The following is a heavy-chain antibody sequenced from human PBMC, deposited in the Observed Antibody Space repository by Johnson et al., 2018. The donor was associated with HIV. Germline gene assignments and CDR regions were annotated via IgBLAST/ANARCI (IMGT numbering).Heavy chain of an antibody. CDR3: TTEAGIELWLIDAFDM. CDR1: GFTFSNAW. J-gene: IGHJ3*02. Sequence: VQLVESGGGLVKPGGSLRLSCAASGFTFSNAWMSWVRQAPGKGLEWVGRIKSKTDAGTTDYAAPVKGRFTISRDDSKNTLYLQMNSLQTEDTGVYYCTTEAGIELWLIDAFDMWGQGTMVTVSS. D-gene: IGHD5-18*01. V-gene: IGHV3-15*01. CDR2: IKSKTDAGTT.